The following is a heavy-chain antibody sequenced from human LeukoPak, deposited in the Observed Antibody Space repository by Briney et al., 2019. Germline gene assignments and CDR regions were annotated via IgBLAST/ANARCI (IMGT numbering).Heavy chain of an antibody. CDR3: ARDSGGGGLYETSGYYYFDY. CDR1: GYSISSGYY. V-gene: IGHV4-38-2*02. Sequence: SETLSLTCSVSGYSISSGYYWGWIRQAPDKGLEWIGTIYHSGNTHFNPSLRSRVTISVDTPKNQFSLKMNSVTAADSATYYCARDSGGGGLYETSGYYYFDYWGQGSLVTVSS. J-gene: IGHJ4*02. D-gene: IGHD3-22*01. CDR2: IYHSGNT.